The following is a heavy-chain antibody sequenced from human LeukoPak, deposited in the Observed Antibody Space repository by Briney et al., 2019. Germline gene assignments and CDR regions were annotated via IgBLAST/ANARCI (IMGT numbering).Heavy chain of an antibody. V-gene: IGHV3-21*01. CDR3: ARYKDTMVRGGYLSY. Sequence: TGGSLRLSCAASGFTFSSYSMNWVRQAPGKGLKWVSSISSSSSYIYYADSVKGRFTISRDNAKNSLYLQMNSLRAEDTAVYYCARYKDTMVRGGYLSYWGQGTLVTVSS. D-gene: IGHD3-10*01. J-gene: IGHJ4*02. CDR1: GFTFSSYS. CDR2: ISSSSSYI.